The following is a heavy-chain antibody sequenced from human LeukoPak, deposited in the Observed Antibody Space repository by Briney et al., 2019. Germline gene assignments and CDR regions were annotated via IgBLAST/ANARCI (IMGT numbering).Heavy chain of an antibody. CDR2: IIPILGIV. V-gene: IGHV1-69*04. Sequence: SVKVSCKASGGTFSSYAISWVRQAPGQGLEWMGRIIPILGIVNYAQKFQGRVTITADKSTSTAYMELSSLRSEDTAVYYCARFRVSSTYGMDVWGQGTTATVSS. J-gene: IGHJ6*02. CDR1: GGTFSSYA. CDR3: ARFRVSSTYGMDV.